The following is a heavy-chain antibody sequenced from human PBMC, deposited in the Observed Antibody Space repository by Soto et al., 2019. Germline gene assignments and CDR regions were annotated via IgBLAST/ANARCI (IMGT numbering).Heavy chain of an antibody. V-gene: IGHV1-69*13. D-gene: IGHD3-3*01. CDR1: GGTFSSYA. CDR2: IIPIFGTA. Sequence: SVKVSCKASGGTFSSYAISWVRQAPGQGLEWMGGIIPIFGTANYAQKFQGRVTITADESTSTAYMELSSLRSEDTAVYYCASSITIFGVVTPRDYYGMDVWGQGTTVTVSS. CDR3: ASSITIFGVVTPRDYYGMDV. J-gene: IGHJ6*02.